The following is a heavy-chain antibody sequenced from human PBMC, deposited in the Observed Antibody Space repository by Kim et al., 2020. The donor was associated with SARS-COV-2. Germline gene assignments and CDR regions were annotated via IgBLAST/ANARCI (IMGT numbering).Heavy chain of an antibody. CDR1: GYTFTSYA. Sequence: ASVKVSCKASGYTFTSYAMNWVRQAPGQGLEWMGWINTNTGNPTYAQGFTGRFVFSLDTSVSTAYLQISSLKAEDTAVYYCARGYFDWLFPSYWYFDLWGRGTLVTVSS. J-gene: IGHJ2*01. V-gene: IGHV7-4-1*02. CDR3: ARGYFDWLFPSYWYFDL. CDR2: INTNTGNP. D-gene: IGHD3-9*01.